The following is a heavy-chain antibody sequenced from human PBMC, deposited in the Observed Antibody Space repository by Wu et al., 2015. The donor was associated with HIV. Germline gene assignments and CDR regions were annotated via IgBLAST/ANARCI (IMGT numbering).Heavy chain of an antibody. D-gene: IGHD6-19*01. CDR3: ARGLVAVSYFDY. J-gene: IGHJ4*02. Sequence: QVHLVQSGAEVKKPGSSVKVSCKASGYTFSNYGITWVRQAPGQGLEWMGWISTYNGNTKYVQKLQGRVTMTTDTSTSTAYMELRSLRSDDTAVYYCARGLVAVSYFDYWGQGTLVTVSS. CDR2: ISTYNGNT. V-gene: IGHV1-18*01. CDR1: GYTFSNYG.